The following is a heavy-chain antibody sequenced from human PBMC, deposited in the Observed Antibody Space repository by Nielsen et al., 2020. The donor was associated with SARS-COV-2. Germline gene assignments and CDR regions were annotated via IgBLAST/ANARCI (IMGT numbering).Heavy chain of an antibody. D-gene: IGHD3-16*02. CDR2: IYYSGST. CDR3: ATGQVAYYDYVWGSYPTPYYFDY. J-gene: IGHJ4*02. Sequence: WIRQPPGKGLEWIGCIYYSGSTNYNPSLKSRVTISVDTSKNQFSLKLSSVTAADTAVYYCATGQVAYYDYVWGSYPTPYYFDYWGQGTLVTVSS. V-gene: IGHV4-59*01.